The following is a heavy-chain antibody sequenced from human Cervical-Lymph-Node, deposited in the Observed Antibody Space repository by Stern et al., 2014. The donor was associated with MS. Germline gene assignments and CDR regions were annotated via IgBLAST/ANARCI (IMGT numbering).Heavy chain of an antibody. CDR1: GDSISGSSDY. Sequence: QVQLVQSGPGLVKPSQTLSLSCAVSGDSISGSSDYWSWIRQPAGRGLEWIGRIYPSGSTSYNPSLTSRVTMSVDTSPNQFSLQLSSVTAADTAVYYCVRDVRSMYDWDYFWFDPWGQGTLVTVSS. D-gene: IGHD1-7*01. CDR3: VRDVRSMYDWDYFWFDP. J-gene: IGHJ5*02. CDR2: IYPSGST. V-gene: IGHV4-61*02.